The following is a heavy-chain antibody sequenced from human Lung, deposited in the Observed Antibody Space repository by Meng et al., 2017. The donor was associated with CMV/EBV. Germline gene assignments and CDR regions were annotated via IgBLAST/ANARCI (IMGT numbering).Heavy chain of an antibody. V-gene: IGHV7-4-1*02. D-gene: IGHD6-19*01. CDR3: VRDRDGRQWPPDLNH. J-gene: IGHJ5*02. Sequence: QGRLVQSGSELKKPGASVTVSCKASGYTFTSHAINWARQTPGQGLEWMGWIITDTGVPTYDQAFTGRFVFSLDTSVSTTYLQISSLKAEDTAVYFCVRDRDGRQWPPDLNHWGQGTLVTVSS. CDR1: GYTFTSHA. CDR2: IITDTGVP.